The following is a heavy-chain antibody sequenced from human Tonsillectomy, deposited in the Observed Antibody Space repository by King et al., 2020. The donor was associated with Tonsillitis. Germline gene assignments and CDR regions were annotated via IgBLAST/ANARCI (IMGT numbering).Heavy chain of an antibody. J-gene: IGHJ4*02. Sequence: VQLVESGGALVQPGGSLRLSCAASGFTFSSYAMSWVRQAPGKGLEWVSSISDSGGSTFYADSVKGRFTISRDNSKNTLYPQMNSLRAEDTAVYYCVKHSGRHSGGEGGQGTLVTVSS. D-gene: IGHD1-26*01. CDR1: GFTFSSYA. CDR3: VKHSGRHSGGE. V-gene: IGHV3-23*04. CDR2: ISDSGGST.